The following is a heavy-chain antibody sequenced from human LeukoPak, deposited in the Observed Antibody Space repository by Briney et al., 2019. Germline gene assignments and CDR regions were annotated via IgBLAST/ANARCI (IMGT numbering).Heavy chain of an antibody. J-gene: IGHJ4*02. D-gene: IGHD4-17*01. CDR1: GFTFSSYW. V-gene: IGHV3-23*01. Sequence: GGSLRLSCAASGFTFSSYWMSWVRQAPGKGLEWVSAISGSGGSTYYADSVKGRFTISRDNSKNTLYLQMNSLRAEDTAVYYCAKCGENGDYFGYWGQGTLVTVSS. CDR2: ISGSGGST. CDR3: AKCGENGDYFGY.